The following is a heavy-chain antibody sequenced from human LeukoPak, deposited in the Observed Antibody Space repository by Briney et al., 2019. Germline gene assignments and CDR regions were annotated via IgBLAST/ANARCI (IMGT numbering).Heavy chain of an antibody. Sequence: SETLSLTCAVYGGSFSGYYWSWIRQPPGKGLEWIGSIYHSGTTYYNPSLKSRVTISVDTSKNQFSLKLNSVTAADTAVYYCARDLRWELLYFYYWGQGTLVTVSS. CDR3: ARDLRWELLYFYY. CDR1: GGSFSGYY. D-gene: IGHD1-26*01. CDR2: IYHSGTT. V-gene: IGHV4-34*01. J-gene: IGHJ4*02.